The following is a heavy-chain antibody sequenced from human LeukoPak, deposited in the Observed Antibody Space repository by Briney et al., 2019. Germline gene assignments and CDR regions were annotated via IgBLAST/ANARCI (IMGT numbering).Heavy chain of an antibody. D-gene: IGHD3-22*01. CDR2: VSAYSGGT. Sequence: GASVKVSCKASGYTFTTYGITWVRQAPGQGLEWMGWVSAYSGGTDYAQSLQGRVTMTTDTSTSTAYMELTTLRSDDTVVYYCARVWYDSGNHLYFYYGLDVWGQGTTVTVSS. CDR1: GYTFTTYG. J-gene: IGHJ6*02. V-gene: IGHV1-18*01. CDR3: ARVWYDSGNHLYFYYGLDV.